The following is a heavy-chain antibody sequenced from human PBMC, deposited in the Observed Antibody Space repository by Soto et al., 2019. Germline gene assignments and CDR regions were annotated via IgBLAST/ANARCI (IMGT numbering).Heavy chain of an antibody. CDR3: ARARLLLWFGELLSNWFDP. V-gene: IGHV4-31*03. CDR1: GGSISSGGYY. J-gene: IGHJ5*02. CDR2: IYYSGST. Sequence: QVQLQESGPGLVKPSQTLSLTCTVSGGSISSGGYYWSWIRQHPGKGLEWIGYIYYSGSTYYNPSLKSRVTISVDTSKNQFSLKLSSVTAADTAVYYCARARLLLWFGELLSNWFDPWGQGTLVTVSS. D-gene: IGHD3-10*01.